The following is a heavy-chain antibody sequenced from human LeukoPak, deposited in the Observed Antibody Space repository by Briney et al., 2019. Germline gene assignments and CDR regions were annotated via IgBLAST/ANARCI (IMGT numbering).Heavy chain of an antibody. D-gene: IGHD5-24*01. CDR3: ARGPPRRDGYNPFSFDY. Sequence: GASVKVSCKASGYTFTSYYMHWVRQAPGQGLEWMGIINPSGGRTSYAQKFQGRVTMTRDMSTSTVYMELSSLRSEDTAVYYCARGPPRRDGYNPFSFDYWGHGTLVTVSS. CDR1: GYTFTSYY. J-gene: IGHJ4*01. CDR2: INPSGGRT. V-gene: IGHV1-46*01.